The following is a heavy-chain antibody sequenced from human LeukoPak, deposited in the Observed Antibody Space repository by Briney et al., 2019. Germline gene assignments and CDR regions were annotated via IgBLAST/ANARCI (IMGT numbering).Heavy chain of an antibody. J-gene: IGHJ3*02. CDR1: SGSINNYY. V-gene: IGHV4-59*01. CDR3: ARVASRTTVVIPYAFDI. Sequence: SETLSLTCTVSSGSINNYYWSWIRQPPGKRLEWIGFVNYSGSTNYKSSLKSRATISVDTSKNQFSLKLSSVTAADTAVCYCARVASRTTVVIPYAFDIWGQGTMVTVSS. D-gene: IGHD4-23*01. CDR2: VNYSGST.